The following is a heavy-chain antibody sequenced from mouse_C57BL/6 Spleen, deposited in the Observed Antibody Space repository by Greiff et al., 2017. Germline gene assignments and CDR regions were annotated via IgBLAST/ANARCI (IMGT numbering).Heavy chain of an antibody. CDR3: ARDGVEYGSSDVDDYAMDY. CDR2: ISSCGSYT. Sequence: EVQLVESGGDLVKPGGSLKLSCAASGFTFSSYGMSWVRQTPDKRLEWVATISSCGSYTYYTDSVKGRITISRDNAKNTLYLQMSSLTSEDTAMYDCARDGVEYGSSDVDDYAMDYWGQGTSVTVSS. J-gene: IGHJ4*01. D-gene: IGHD1-1*01. CDR1: GFTFSSYG. V-gene: IGHV5-6*01.